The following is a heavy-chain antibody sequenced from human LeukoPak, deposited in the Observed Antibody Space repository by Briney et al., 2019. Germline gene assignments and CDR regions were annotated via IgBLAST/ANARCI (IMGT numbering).Heavy chain of an antibody. V-gene: IGHV4-59*01. CDR2: IYYSGST. D-gene: IGHD3-22*01. Sequence: SETLSLTCTVSGGSISSYYWSWIRQPPGKGLEWFGYIYYSGSTNYNPSLKSRVTISVDTSKNQFSLKLSSVTAADTAVYYCARDIFSSGYFWAFDIWGQGTMVTVSS. J-gene: IGHJ3*02. CDR1: GGSISSYY. CDR3: ARDIFSSGYFWAFDI.